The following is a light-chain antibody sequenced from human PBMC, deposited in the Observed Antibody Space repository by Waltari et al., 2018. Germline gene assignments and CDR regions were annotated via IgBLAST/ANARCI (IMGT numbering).Light chain of an antibody. CDR1: SYNLGAGDH. CDR2: DNT. J-gene: IGLJ3*02. V-gene: IGLV1-40*01. CDR3: QSYDSYLRGV. Sequence: QSVLTQPPSVPGAPGQRVTISCTGSSYNLGAGDHVPWYQQLPGTAPKLLVYDNTNRPSGVSDRFSASKSGTSASLAITGLQAEDEADYYCQSYDSYLRGVFGGGTKLTVL.